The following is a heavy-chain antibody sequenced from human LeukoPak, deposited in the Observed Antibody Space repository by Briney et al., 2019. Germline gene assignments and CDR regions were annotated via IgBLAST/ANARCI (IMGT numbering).Heavy chain of an antibody. Sequence: PSETLSLTCTVSGGSISSSSYYWGWIRQPPGKGLEWIGSIYYSGSTYYNPSLKSRVTISVDTSKNQFSLKLTSVTAADTAIYYCARSRGGFGDYGSWFDPWGQGTLVIVSS. D-gene: IGHD4-17*01. CDR3: ARSRGGFGDYGSWFDP. CDR1: GGSISSSSYY. CDR2: IYYSGST. V-gene: IGHV4-39*07. J-gene: IGHJ5*02.